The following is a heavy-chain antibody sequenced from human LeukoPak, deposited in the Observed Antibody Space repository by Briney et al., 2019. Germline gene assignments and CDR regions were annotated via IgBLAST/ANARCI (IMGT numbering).Heavy chain of an antibody. J-gene: IGHJ6*03. CDR2: INSDGSST. CDR1: GFTFSSYW. V-gene: IGHV3-74*01. CDR3: ARAPSVGATTANYYYYMDV. D-gene: IGHD1-26*01. Sequence: GGSLRLSCAASGFTFSSYWMHWVRQAPGKGLVWVSRINSDGSSTSYADSVKGRFTISRDNAKNTLYLQMNSLGAEDTAVYYCARAPSVGATTANYYYYMDVWGKGTTVTVSS.